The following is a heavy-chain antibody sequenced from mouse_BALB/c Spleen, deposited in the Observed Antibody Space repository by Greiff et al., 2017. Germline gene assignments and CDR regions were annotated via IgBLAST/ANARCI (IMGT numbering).Heavy chain of an antibody. CDR3: ARDWEWDY. CDR2: ISYSGST. CDR1: GYSITSDYA. J-gene: IGHJ2*01. V-gene: IGHV3-2*02. Sequence: EVKLVESGPGLVKPSQSLSLTCTVTGYSITSDYAWNWIRQFPGNKLEWMGYISYSGSTSYNPSLKSRISITRDTSKNQFFLQLNSVTTEDTATYYCARDWEWDYWGQGTTLTVSS. D-gene: IGHD4-1*01.